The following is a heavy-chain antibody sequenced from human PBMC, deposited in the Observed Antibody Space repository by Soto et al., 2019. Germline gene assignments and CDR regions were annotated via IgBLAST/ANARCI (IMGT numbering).Heavy chain of an antibody. Sequence: PSETLSLTCSVSGGSINSGAYYWAWIRQPPGKGLECIGIVYYTGSTYYNSSLKSRVSISLDTSKTQFSLKLTSVTAADTAVYYCARQASGWTFDYWGQGTLVTVSS. D-gene: IGHD6-19*01. V-gene: IGHV4-39*01. CDR2: VYYTGST. CDR3: ARQASGWTFDY. J-gene: IGHJ4*02. CDR1: GGSINSGAYY.